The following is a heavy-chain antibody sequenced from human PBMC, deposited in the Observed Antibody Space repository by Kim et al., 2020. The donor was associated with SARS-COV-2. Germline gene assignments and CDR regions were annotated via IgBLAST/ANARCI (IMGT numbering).Heavy chain of an antibody. CDR3: VKRPGATINHHYGMDV. V-gene: IGHV3-64D*06. CDR2: ISSNGGST. CDR1: GFTFSSYA. J-gene: IGHJ6*02. D-gene: IGHD5-12*01. Sequence: GGSLRLSCSASGFTFSSYAMHWVRQAPGKGLEYVSAISSNGGSTYYADSVKGRFTISRDNSKNTLYLQMSSLRAEDTAVYYCVKRPGATINHHYGMDVWGQGTTVTGSS.